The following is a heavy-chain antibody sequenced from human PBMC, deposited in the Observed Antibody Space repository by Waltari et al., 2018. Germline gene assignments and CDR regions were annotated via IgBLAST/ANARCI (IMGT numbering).Heavy chain of an antibody. CDR1: GGSISSGSYY. CDR2: IYTSGNT. V-gene: IGHV4-61*02. CDR3: ARSPVDIVAYDSGGAFDI. Sequence: QVQLQESGPGLVKPSQTLSLTCTVSGGSISSGSYYWSWIRQPAGKGLEWIGRIYTSGNTNKNPPLKSRVTISVDTAKNQFSLKLSSVTAADTAVYYCARSPVDIVAYDSGGAFDIWGQGTMVTVSS. D-gene: IGHD5-12*01. J-gene: IGHJ3*02.